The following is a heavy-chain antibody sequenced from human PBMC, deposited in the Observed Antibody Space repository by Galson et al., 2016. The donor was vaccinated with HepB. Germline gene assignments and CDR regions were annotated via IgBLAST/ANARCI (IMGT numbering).Heavy chain of an antibody. CDR3: AGTILGIAVAGLFY. J-gene: IGHJ4*02. CDR1: GGTFTSPA. CDR2: IIPIFGTA. V-gene: IGHV1-69*13. D-gene: IGHD6-19*01. Sequence: SVKVSCKAPGGTFTSPAITWVRQAPGQGLEWMGGIIPIFGTANYAQKFQGRVTITADESTSTAYMELSSLRSEDTAVYYCAGTILGIAVAGLFYWGQGTLVTVSS.